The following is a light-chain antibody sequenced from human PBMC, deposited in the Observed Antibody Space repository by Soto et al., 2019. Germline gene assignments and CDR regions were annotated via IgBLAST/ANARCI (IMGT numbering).Light chain of an antibody. CDR2: DTS. CDR3: LLSYSGADAV. CDR1: TGAVTSGHY. V-gene: IGLV7-46*01. Sequence: QAVGTQEPSLTVSPGGTVTLTCGSSTGAVTSGHYPYWFQQKPGQAPRTLIYDTSNKHSWTPARCSGSLLGGKAALTLSGAQPEDEAEYYCLLSYSGADAVFGGGTQLTVL. J-gene: IGLJ7*01.